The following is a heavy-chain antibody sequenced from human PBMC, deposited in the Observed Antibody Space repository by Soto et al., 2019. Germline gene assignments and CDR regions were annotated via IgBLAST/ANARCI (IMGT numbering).Heavy chain of an antibody. CDR2: ISSNGVGT. D-gene: IGHD6-6*01. Sequence: GGSLRLSCAASGFTLSGYAMDWVRQATGKGLEYVSGISSNGVGTYYANSVQGRFTISRDNSKNTVYLQMGSLRPEDMAVYYCARRARPDFYYMDVWGKGTTVTVSS. CDR3: ARRARPDFYYMDV. V-gene: IGHV3-64*01. J-gene: IGHJ6*03. CDR1: GFTLSGYA.